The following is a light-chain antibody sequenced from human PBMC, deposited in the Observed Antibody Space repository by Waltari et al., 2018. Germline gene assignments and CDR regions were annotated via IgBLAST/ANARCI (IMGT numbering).Light chain of an antibody. CDR3: QQSYSTPRT. CDR2: AAS. V-gene: IGKV1-39*01. Sequence: DIQMTQSPSSLSASVGDRVPITCRASQSISSNLVWYQQKRGRAPKLLIYAASSLQSGVPSRFSGSGSGTDFTLAISSLQPEDFATYYCQQSYSTPRTFGGGTKVEIK. CDR1: QSISSN. J-gene: IGKJ4*01.